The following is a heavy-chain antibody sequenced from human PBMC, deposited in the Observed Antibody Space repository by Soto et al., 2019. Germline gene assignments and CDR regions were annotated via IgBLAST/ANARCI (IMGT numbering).Heavy chain of an antibody. Sequence: QVQLVQSGAEVRKPGASVKVSCKASGYSFTSYGITWVRQAPGQGLEWMGWVNIYEGSTNYAQKFQGRVTMTTGTSTSTVYLEVRSLRSDDTAMYYCARERGGYAYGDYWGQGTLVTVSS. CDR3: ARERGGYAYGDY. V-gene: IGHV1-18*01. D-gene: IGHD5-18*01. J-gene: IGHJ4*02. CDR1: GYSFTSYG. CDR2: VNIYEGST.